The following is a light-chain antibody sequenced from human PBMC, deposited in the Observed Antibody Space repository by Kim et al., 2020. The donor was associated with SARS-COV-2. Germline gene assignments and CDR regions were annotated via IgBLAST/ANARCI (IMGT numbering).Light chain of an antibody. CDR1: DLESRR. CDR3: QVWDSPSDEVI. CDR2: YDN. Sequence: APGKTAKIPCGGNDLESRRVHWYQKRPGQAPLVVIYYDNDRPSGIPERFSVSNSDNTATLTISRVEAGDEAAYYCQVWDSPSDEVIFGGGTQLTVL. J-gene: IGLJ2*01. V-gene: IGLV3-21*04.